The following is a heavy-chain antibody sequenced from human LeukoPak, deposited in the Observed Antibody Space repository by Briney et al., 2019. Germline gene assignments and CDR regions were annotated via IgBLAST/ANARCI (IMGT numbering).Heavy chain of an antibody. CDR1: GFTLSIAR. CDR2: IRSKTDGVTT. J-gene: IGHJ4*02. CDR3: TTYSKEWLRVSYFDY. Sequence: GGSVSLLCGAWGFTLSIARMMGVRQAPGEGLECVGCIRSKTDGVTTDYAAAVKRRITSSREDPKNTLYLQMTSLTTEDTGVSYRTTYSKEWLRVSYFDYWGQGTLVTVSS. V-gene: IGHV3-15*01. D-gene: IGHD5-12*01.